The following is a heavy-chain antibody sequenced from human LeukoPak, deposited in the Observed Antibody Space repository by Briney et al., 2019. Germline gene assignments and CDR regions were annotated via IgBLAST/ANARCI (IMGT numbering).Heavy chain of an antibody. CDR2: IYYSGST. D-gene: IGHD2-15*01. V-gene: IGHV4-31*03. Sequence: PSQTLSLTCTVSGGSISSGGYYWSWIRQHPGKGLEWIGYIYYSGSTYYNPSLKSRVTISVDTSKNQFSLKLSSVSAADTAVYYCARQRGIGSWSFDYWGLGTLVSVSS. J-gene: IGHJ4*02. CDR3: ARQRGIGSWSFDY. CDR1: GGSISSGGYY.